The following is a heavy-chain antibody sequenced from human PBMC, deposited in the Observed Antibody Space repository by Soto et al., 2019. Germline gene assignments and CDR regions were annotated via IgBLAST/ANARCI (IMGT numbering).Heavy chain of an antibody. V-gene: IGHV3-23*01. J-gene: IGHJ5*02. D-gene: IGHD3-10*01. CDR2: ISGSGGST. CDR3: ANGGLARDWFDP. CDR1: GLTFSSYA. Sequence: GGSLRLSCAASGLTFSSYAMSWVRQAPGKGLEWVSAISGSGGSTYYADSVKGRFTISRDNSKNTLYLQMNSLRAEDTAVYYCANGGLARDWFDPWGQGTLVTVSS.